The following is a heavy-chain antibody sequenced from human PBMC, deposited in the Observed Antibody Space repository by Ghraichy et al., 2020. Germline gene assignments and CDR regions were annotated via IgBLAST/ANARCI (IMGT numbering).Heavy chain of an antibody. Sequence: GGSLRLSCAASGFTFDDYAMHWVRQAPGKGLEWVSGISWNSGSIGYADSVKGRFTISRDNAKNSLYLQMNSLRAEDTALYYCAKDRYGDYGSHGMDVWGQGTTVTVSS. D-gene: IGHD4-17*01. V-gene: IGHV3-9*01. CDR3: AKDRYGDYGSHGMDV. CDR2: ISWNSGSI. J-gene: IGHJ6*02. CDR1: GFTFDDYA.